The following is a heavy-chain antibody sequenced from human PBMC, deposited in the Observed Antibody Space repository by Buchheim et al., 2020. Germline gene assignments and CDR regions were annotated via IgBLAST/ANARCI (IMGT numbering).Heavy chain of an antibody. V-gene: IGHV1-2*04. CDR1: GYTFTGFY. CDR3: AREQGYCSGGSCYSDYGMDV. J-gene: IGHJ6*02. CDR2: INPNSGGT. Sequence: QVQLVQSGAEVKKPGASVKVSCKASGYTFTGFYMHWVRQAPGQGLEWMGWINPNSGGTNYAQKFQGWVTMTRDTSISTAYMGLSWLGSDGTAGYYCAREQGYCSGGSCYSDYGMDVWGQGTT. D-gene: IGHD2-15*01.